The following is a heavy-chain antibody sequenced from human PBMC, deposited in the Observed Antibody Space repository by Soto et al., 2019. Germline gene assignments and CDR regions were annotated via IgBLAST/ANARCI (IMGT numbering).Heavy chain of an antibody. V-gene: IGHV1-18*04. J-gene: IGHJ6*02. CDR3: ARGYYDILTAFGDYYYYGTDV. D-gene: IGHD3-9*01. Sequence: ASVKVSCKASGYTFTSYGISWVRQAPGQGLEWMGWISAYNGNTNYAQKLQGRVTMTTDTSTSTAYMELRSLRSDDTAVYYCARGYYDILTAFGDYYYYGTDVWGQGTTVTVSS. CDR2: ISAYNGNT. CDR1: GYTFTSYG.